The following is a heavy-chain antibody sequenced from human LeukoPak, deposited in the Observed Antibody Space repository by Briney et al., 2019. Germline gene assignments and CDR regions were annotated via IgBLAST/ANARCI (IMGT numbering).Heavy chain of an antibody. D-gene: IGHD4-11*01. Sequence: GGSLRLSCAASGFTLSSYAMSWVRQAPGKGLEWVSGISGSGDSTDYADSVKGRFTISRDNSKNTLYLQMNSLRAEDTAVYYCAKDHFVTTVIDYWGQGTLVTVSS. CDR3: AKDHFVTTVIDY. V-gene: IGHV3-23*01. J-gene: IGHJ4*02. CDR1: GFTLSSYA. CDR2: ISGSGDST.